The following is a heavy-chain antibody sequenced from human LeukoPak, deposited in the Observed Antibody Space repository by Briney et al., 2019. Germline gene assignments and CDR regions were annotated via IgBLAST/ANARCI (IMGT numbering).Heavy chain of an antibody. CDR3: ARVRGSSGSYEYYHYMDV. V-gene: IGHV4-59*12. Sequence: SETLSLTCTVPGGSISSYYWSWFRQPPGKGLEWIGYIYYSGSTNYNPSLKSRVTMSVDTSKNQFSLKLSSVTAADTAVYYCARVRGSSGSYEYYHYMDVWGKGTTVTISS. CDR1: GGSISSYY. CDR2: IYYSGST. D-gene: IGHD1-26*01. J-gene: IGHJ6*03.